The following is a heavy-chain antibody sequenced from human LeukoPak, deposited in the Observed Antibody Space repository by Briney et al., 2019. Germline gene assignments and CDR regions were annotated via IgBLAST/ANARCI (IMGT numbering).Heavy chain of an antibody. J-gene: IGHJ4*02. CDR2: IRNKAKSYAT. CDR1: GVTFSGSA. D-gene: IGHD3-16*01. Sequence: GXSLXLSCADSGVTFSGSAMYWVRQASGKGVEWVGRIRNKAKSYATTYGAAVQGRFTISRDDSKNTAYLQMNNLKTEDRAVYYCTTPSGDGGYWGQGTLVTVSS. CDR3: TTPSGDGGY. V-gene: IGHV3-73*01.